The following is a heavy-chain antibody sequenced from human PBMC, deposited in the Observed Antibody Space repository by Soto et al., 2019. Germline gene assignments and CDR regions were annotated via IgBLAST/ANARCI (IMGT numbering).Heavy chain of an antibody. J-gene: IGHJ5*02. V-gene: IGHV1-18*01. CDR2: ISAYNGNT. CDR1: GYTFTSYG. CDR3: ARSGSLRYFDWLSNWFDP. D-gene: IGHD3-9*01. Sequence: GASVKVSCKASGYTFTSYGISWVRQAPGQGLEWMGWISAYNGNTSYAQKLQGRVTMTTDTSTSTAYMELRSLRSDDTAVYYCARSGSLRYFDWLSNWFDPWGQGTLVTVSS.